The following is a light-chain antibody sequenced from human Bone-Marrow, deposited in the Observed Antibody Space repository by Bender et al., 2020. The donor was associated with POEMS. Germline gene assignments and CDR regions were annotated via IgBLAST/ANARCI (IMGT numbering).Light chain of an antibody. CDR1: SSDIGSNNNY. CDR2: DVT. CDR3: CSFAGSYTWV. V-gene: IGLV2-11*01. Sequence: QSALTQPRSVSGSPGQSVSISCRGTSSDIGSNNNYVSWYQQHPGKAPKLMIFDVTKRPSGVPHRFSGSKSGSTASLTISGLQAEDEADYYCCSFAGSYTWVFGGGTKLTVL. J-gene: IGLJ3*02.